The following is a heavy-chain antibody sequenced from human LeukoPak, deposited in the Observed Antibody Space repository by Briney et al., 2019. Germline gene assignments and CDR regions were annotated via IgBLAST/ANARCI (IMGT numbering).Heavy chain of an antibody. Sequence: ASVKVSCKASGYTFTGYYMHWVRQAPGQGLEWMGWINPNSGGTNCAQKFQGRVTMNRDTSISTAYMELSRLRSDDTAVYYCARDGYSSGWYYFDYWGQGTLVTVSS. J-gene: IGHJ4*02. CDR1: GYTFTGYY. D-gene: IGHD6-19*01. V-gene: IGHV1-2*02. CDR2: INPNSGGT. CDR3: ARDGYSSGWYYFDY.